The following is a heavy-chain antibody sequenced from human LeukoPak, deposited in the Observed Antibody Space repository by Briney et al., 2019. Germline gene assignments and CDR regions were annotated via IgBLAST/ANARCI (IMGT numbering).Heavy chain of an antibody. CDR3: ARTPYYYYYMDV. J-gene: IGHJ6*03. V-gene: IGHV4-59*01. CDR1: GDSISSYY. CDR2: IYNSEST. Sequence: PSETLSLTCTVSGDSISSYYWSWIRQPPGKGLEWIGYIYNSESTNYNPSLKSRLTISVDTSKNQFSLKLSSVTAADTAVYYCARTPYYYYYMDVWGKGTTVTVSS.